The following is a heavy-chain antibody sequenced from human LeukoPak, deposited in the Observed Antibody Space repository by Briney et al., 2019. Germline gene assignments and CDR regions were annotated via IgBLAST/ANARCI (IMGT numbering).Heavy chain of an antibody. V-gene: IGHV4-39*07. CDR2: IYYSGST. CDR1: GGSISSSSYY. J-gene: IGHJ6*03. CDR3: ARDKFGTTGYYYMDV. Sequence: SETLSLTCTVSGGSISSSSYYWGWIRQPPGKGLEWIGSIYYSGSTYYNPSLKSRVTISVDTSKNQFSLKLSSVTAADTAVYYCARDKFGTTGYYYMDVWGKGTTVTVSS. D-gene: IGHD1-7*01.